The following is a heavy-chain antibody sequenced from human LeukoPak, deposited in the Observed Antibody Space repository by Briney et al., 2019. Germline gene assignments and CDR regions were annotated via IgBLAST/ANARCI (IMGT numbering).Heavy chain of an antibody. CDR2: LNPNSDGT. V-gene: IGHV1-2*02. CDR1: GNTFTDYY. Sequence: ASVKVSCKASGNTFTDYYIHWVRQAPGQGLEWMGWLNPNSDGTSYAPKFQGRVTMTGDTSVSTAYMELSRLRSDDTAVYYCATRSSLSGYFYFDYWGQGTLVTVSS. CDR3: ATRSSLSGYFYFDY. J-gene: IGHJ4*02. D-gene: IGHD5-12*01.